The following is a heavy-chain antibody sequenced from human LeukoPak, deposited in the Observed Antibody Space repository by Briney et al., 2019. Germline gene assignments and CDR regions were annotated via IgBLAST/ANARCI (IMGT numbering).Heavy chain of an antibody. V-gene: IGHV3-30*02. CDR3: AKASYRFDP. CDR1: GFIFSDYG. CDR2: LRSDGSNI. Sequence: SGGSLRLSCTASGFIFSDYGMHWVRQAPGKRPECVAFLRSDGSNIYYGDSVRGRFTTSRDNSKSTVYLQMSSLRADDTAVYYCAKASYRFDPWGQGTLVTVSS. D-gene: IGHD2-2*02. J-gene: IGHJ5*02.